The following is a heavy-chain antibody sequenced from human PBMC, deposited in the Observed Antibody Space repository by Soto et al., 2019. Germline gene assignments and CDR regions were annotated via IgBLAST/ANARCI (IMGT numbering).Heavy chain of an antibody. J-gene: IGHJ4*02. D-gene: IGHD6-6*01. CDR2: IIPIFGTA. CDR1: RVAFGSCS. Sequence: SVEACSEACRVAFGSCSLSWVRQAPRQGLEWMGGIIPIFGTANYAQKFQGRVTITADESTSTAYMELSSLRSEDTAVYYCARGRRSSSSLLGVDYWGQGPLVTVSS. V-gene: IGHV1-69*01. CDR3: ARGRRSSSSLLGVDY.